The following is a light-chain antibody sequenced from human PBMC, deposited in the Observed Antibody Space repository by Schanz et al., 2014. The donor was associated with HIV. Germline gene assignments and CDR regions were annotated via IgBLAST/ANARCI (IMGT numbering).Light chain of an antibody. CDR1: NSDIGTYNY. V-gene: IGLV2-14*03. CDR2: DVS. CDR3: SSYSSGKTL. Sequence: QSALTQPASVSGSPGQSITLSCTGTNSDIGTYNYVSWYQQYPGKAPKLIISDVSIRPSGVSDRFSASKSGNTASLTISGLQAEDEADYYCSSYSSGKTLFGGGTKLTVL. J-gene: IGLJ2*01.